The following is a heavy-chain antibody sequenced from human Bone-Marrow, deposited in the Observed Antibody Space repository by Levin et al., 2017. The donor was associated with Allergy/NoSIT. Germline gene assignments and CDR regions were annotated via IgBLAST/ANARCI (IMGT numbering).Heavy chain of an antibody. D-gene: IGHD4-17*01. CDR2: ISYDGSNQ. V-gene: IGHV3-30-3*01. Sequence: GGSLRLSCAASGFTFNNYAMHWVRQAPGKGLEWVAFISYDGSNQYYADSVKGRFTISRDNSKNTLYLQMTSLRPEDTTVYYCARDRVTTNWYFDLWSRGTLVTVSS. J-gene: IGHJ2*01. CDR3: ARDRVTTNWYFDL. CDR1: GFTFNNYA.